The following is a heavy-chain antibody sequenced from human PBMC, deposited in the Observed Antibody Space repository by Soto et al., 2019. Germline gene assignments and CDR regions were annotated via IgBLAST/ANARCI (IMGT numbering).Heavy chain of an antibody. CDR2: ISWNSGSI. D-gene: IGHD6-6*01. J-gene: IGHJ6*02. Sequence: PGGSLRLSCAASGFTFDDYAMHWVRQAPGKGLEWVSGISWNSGSIGYADSVKGRFTISRDNAKNSLYLQMNSLRAEDTALYYCAKDLYSSSAVSYYYYGMDVWGQGTTVTVSS. CDR3: AKDLYSSSAVSYYYYGMDV. V-gene: IGHV3-9*01. CDR1: GFTFDDYA.